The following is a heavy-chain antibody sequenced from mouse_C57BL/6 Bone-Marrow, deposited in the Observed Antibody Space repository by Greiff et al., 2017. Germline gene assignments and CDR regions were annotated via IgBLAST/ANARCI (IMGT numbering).Heavy chain of an antibody. Sequence: EVQLVESEGGLVQPGSSMKLSCTASGFTFSDYYMAWVRQVPEKGLEWVANINYDGSSTYYLDSLKSRFIISRDNAKNILYLQMSSLKSEDTATYYCARSSNPYFDYWGQGTTRTVSS. D-gene: IGHD2-5*01. V-gene: IGHV5-16*01. J-gene: IGHJ2*01. CDR3: ARSSNPYFDY. CDR1: GFTFSDYY. CDR2: INYDGSST.